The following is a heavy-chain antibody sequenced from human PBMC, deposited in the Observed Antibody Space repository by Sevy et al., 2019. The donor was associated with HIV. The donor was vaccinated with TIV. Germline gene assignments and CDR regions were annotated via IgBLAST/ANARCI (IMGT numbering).Heavy chain of an antibody. Sequence: GGSLRLSCAASGFTVSSNYMSWVRQAPGKGLEWVSVIYSGGSIYYADSVKGRFTISRDNAKNSLYLQMNSLRAEDTAVYYCARGLFYDFWSGYGFWGQGTMVTVSS. D-gene: IGHD3-3*01. CDR1: GFTVSSNY. CDR3: ARGLFYDFWSGYGF. J-gene: IGHJ3*01. V-gene: IGHV3-53*01. CDR2: IYSGGSI.